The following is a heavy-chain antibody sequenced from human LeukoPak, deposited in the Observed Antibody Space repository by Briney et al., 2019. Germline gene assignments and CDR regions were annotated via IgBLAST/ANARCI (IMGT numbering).Heavy chain of an antibody. V-gene: IGHV3-30*03. D-gene: IGHD1-26*01. CDR2: TSYDGSNK. Sequence: PGGSLRLSCAASGFTFSSYGMHWVRQAPGKGLEWVAVTSYDGSNKYYADSVKGRFTISRDNSKNTLYLQMNSLRAEDTAVYYCAREGSGSYLDYWGQGTLVTVSS. CDR1: GFTFSSYG. CDR3: AREGSGSYLDY. J-gene: IGHJ4*02.